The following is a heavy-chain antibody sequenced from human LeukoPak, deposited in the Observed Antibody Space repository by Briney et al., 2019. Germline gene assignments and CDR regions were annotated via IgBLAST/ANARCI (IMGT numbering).Heavy chain of an antibody. V-gene: IGHV4-38-2*02. CDR3: ARDNGYSYGIDY. D-gene: IGHD5-18*01. CDR2: TGSA. J-gene: IGHJ4*02. CDR1: GYSFTSGHY. Sequence: SETLSLTCSVSGYSFTSGHYWGWIRQPLGKGLEWIANTGSAHYNPSLKSRVTISVDTSKNQFSLRLSSVTAADTAVYYCARDNGYSYGIDYWGQGRLVTVSS.